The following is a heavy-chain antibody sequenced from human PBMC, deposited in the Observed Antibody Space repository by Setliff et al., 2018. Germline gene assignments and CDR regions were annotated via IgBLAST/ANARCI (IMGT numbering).Heavy chain of an antibody. J-gene: IGHJ4*02. CDR1: GESIRSNNW. CDR3: AKGDGGYPSDS. CDR2: IYHSGTT. Sequence: NPSETLSLTCTVSGESIRSNNWWNWVRQPPGKGLEWIGDIYHSGTTNYNPSLKSRVTMSVDKSRNQFSLSLTSVTAADTAVYYCAKGDGGYPSDSWGQGILVTVSS. D-gene: IGHD2-15*01. V-gene: IGHV4-4*02.